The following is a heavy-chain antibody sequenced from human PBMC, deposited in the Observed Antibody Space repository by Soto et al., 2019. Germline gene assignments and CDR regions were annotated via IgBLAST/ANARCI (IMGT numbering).Heavy chain of an antibody. Sequence: QVQLVQSGAEVKKPGASVKVSCKASGYTFSDYYMHWVRQAPGQGLEWMGWINPNRGGTNLAQKFQGRVTSTRDTSISTAYMELSRLRPGDTAVYYCARRESYGSGSYSLDYWGQGTPVTVSS. J-gene: IGHJ4*02. CDR1: GYTFSDYY. CDR2: INPNRGGT. D-gene: IGHD3-10*01. V-gene: IGHV1-2*02. CDR3: ARRESYGSGSYSLDY.